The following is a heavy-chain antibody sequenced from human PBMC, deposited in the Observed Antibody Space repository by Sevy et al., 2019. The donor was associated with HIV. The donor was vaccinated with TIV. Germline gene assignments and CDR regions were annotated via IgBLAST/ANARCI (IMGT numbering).Heavy chain of an antibody. D-gene: IGHD3-10*01. CDR3: ARRVRVRGVTTFDY. CDR1: GGSISSSSYY. CDR2: IYYSGST. V-gene: IGHV4-39*01. Sequence: SETLSLTCTVSGGSISSSSYYWGWIRQPPGKGLEWIGSIYYSGSTYYNPSLKSRVTISVDTSKNQFSPKLSSVTAADTAVYCCARRVRVRGVTTFDYWGQGTLVTVSS. J-gene: IGHJ4*02.